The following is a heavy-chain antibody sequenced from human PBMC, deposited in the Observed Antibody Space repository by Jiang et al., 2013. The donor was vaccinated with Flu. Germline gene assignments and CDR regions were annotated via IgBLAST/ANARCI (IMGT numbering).Heavy chain of an antibody. J-gene: IGHJ5*02. V-gene: IGHV3-30-3*01. D-gene: IGHD3-3*01. CDR2: VSYDGSNK. CDR3: ARALKEGDFWSGYHYNWVDP. CDR1: GFTFSNFA. Sequence: VQLLESGGGVVQPGKSLRLSCAASGFTFSNFALHWVRQAPGKGLEWVAIVSYDGSNKHYGDSVKGRFTISRDNSKNTLYLQMNSLTIEDTAVYYCARALKEGDFWSGYHYNWVDPWGPGTLVTVSS.